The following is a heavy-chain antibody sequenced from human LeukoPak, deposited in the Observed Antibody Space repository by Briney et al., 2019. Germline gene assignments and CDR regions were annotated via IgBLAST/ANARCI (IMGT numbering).Heavy chain of an antibody. J-gene: IGHJ4*02. V-gene: IGHV4-39*01. D-gene: IGHD3-3*01. CDR2: IYYSGST. Sequence: SETLSLTCTVSGGSICSSSYYWGWIRQPPGGGLEWIGRIYYSGSTYYNPSLKSRVTISVDTSKNQFSLKLSSVTAADTAVYYCASRPFLSLEWLSPFDYWGQGTLVTVSS. CDR1: GGSICSSSYY. CDR3: ASRPFLSLEWLSPFDY.